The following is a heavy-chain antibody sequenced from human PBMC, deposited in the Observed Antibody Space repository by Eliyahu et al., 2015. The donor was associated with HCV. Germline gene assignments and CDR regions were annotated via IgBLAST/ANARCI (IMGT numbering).Heavy chain of an antibody. J-gene: IGHJ2*01. CDR1: GFTFSNXW. Sequence: EVQLVESGGGLVKPGGSLRLSCAASGFTFSNXWMSWVRQAPGKGLEWVGRIKSKTDGGTTDYAAPVKGRFTISRDDAKNTLYLQMNSLKTEDTAVYYCTTEVVTALNYWYFDLWGRGTLVTVSS. CDR3: TTEVVTALNYWYFDL. D-gene: IGHD2-21*02. CDR2: IKSKTDGGTT. V-gene: IGHV3-15*01.